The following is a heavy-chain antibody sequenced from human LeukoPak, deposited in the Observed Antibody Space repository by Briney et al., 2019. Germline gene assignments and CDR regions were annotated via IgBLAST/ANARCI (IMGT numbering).Heavy chain of an antibody. Sequence: GGSLRLSCAASGFTFSRYWLSWVRQAPGKGLEWVADINQDESQKHYVDSVKGRFTISRDNAKISLSLQMNSLRAEDTAVYYCARLLQQWPPINFDCWGQGTLVTVSS. J-gene: IGHJ4*02. V-gene: IGHV3-7*01. CDR1: GFTFSRYW. CDR2: INQDESQK. CDR3: ARLLQQWPPINFDC. D-gene: IGHD5-18*01.